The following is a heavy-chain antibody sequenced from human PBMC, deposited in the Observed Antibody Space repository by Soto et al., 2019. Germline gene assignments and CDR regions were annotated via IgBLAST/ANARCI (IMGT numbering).Heavy chain of an antibody. Sequence: QVQLVQSGAEVKKPGASVKVSCQASGGTFSSYAISWVRQAPGQGLEWMGGIIPIFGTANYAQKLQGRVTISADECTSTAYMELSILRSEDADVYDCARTMQLLYYDFWSAHGSPFDYWGQGTLVTVSS. CDR2: IIPIFGTA. V-gene: IGHV1-69*01. CDR1: GGTFSSYA. J-gene: IGHJ4*01. D-gene: IGHD3-3*01. CDR3: ARTMQLLYYDFWSAHGSPFDY.